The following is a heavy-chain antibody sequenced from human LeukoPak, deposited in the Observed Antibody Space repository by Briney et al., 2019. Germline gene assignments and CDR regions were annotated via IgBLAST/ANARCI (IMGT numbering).Heavy chain of an antibody. CDR1: GGSIISSDYH. J-gene: IGHJ3*02. CDR3: ARHCCSGPAKRVFDI. CDR2: ISYSGNT. Sequence: SETLSLTCTVSGGSIISSDYHWGWVRQPPGTGLEWIGTISYSGNTDYNPSLRSRVTISVVTSNNQFSLRLGSVTAADTAVYHCARHCCSGPAKRVFDIWGQGTMVTVSS. V-gene: IGHV4-39*01. D-gene: IGHD2-15*01.